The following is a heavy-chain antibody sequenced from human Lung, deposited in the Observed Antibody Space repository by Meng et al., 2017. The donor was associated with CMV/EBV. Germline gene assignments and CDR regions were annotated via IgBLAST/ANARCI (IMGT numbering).Heavy chain of an antibody. CDR1: GFTFANAW. D-gene: IGHD3-3*02. V-gene: IGHV3-15*01. CDR2: VRSGGGTT. CDR3: ATDRPEVLAQIDY. J-gene: IGHJ4*02. Sequence: ESXKISXAASGFTFANAWMSWVRQSPGKGLEWVARVRSGGGTTEYAAPVRGRFSISRDDSYNTLYLQMNSLKTEDTAIYYCATDRPEVLAQIDYWGRETLVTVSS.